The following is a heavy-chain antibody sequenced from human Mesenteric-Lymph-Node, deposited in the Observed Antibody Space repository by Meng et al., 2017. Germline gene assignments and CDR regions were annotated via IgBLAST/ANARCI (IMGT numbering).Heavy chain of an antibody. D-gene: IGHD2-2*01. CDR3: ARGELLWDY. Sequence: QVQLQESGPGLVKPSGTLSLNCAVSGASISSSYWWTWVRQPPGKGLEWIGEIYRTGSTNYNPSLKSRLTMSVDKSKSQFSLKLNSVTAADTAVYYCARGELLWDYWGQGTLVTVSS. CDR1: GASISSSYW. V-gene: IGHV4-4*02. J-gene: IGHJ4*02. CDR2: IYRTGST.